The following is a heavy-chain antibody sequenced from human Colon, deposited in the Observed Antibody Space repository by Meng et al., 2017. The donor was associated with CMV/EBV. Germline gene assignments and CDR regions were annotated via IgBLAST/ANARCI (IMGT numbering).Heavy chain of an antibody. J-gene: IGHJ5*02. Sequence: SETLSLTCTVSGGSISSSSYYWGWIRQPPGKGLEWIGSIYYSGSTYYNPSLKSRVTISVDTSKNQFSLKLSPVTAADTAVYYCARDLRFENWFDPWGQGTLVTVSS. V-gene: IGHV4-39*07. CDR3: ARDLRFENWFDP. CDR1: GGSISSSSYY. D-gene: IGHD5/OR15-5a*01. CDR2: IYYSGST.